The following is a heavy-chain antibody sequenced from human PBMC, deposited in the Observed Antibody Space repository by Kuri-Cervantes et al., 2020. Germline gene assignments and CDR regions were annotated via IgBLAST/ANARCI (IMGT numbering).Heavy chain of an antibody. J-gene: IGHJ6*02. V-gene: IGHV3-30-3*01. CDR3: ALGDYYYYGMDV. CDR1: GFTFSSYA. D-gene: IGHD3-16*01. Sequence: GGLLRRSCAASGFTFSSYAMHWVRQAPGKGLEWVAVISYDGSNKYYADSVKGRFTISRDNSKNTLYLQMNSLRAEDTAVYYCALGDYYYYGMDVWGQGTTVTVSS. CDR2: ISYDGSNK.